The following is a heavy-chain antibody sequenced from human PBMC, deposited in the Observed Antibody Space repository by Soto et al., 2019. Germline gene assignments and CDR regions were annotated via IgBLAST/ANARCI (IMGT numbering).Heavy chain of an antibody. J-gene: IGHJ4*02. CDR1: GGTFSSYA. CDR2: IIPIFGTA. V-gene: IGHV1-69*12. Sequence: QVQLVQSGAEVKKPGSSVKVSCKASGGTFSSYAISWVRQAPGQGLEWMGGIIPIFGTANYAQKFQGRVTSTAEEPTSDAYMELSRLGSEDTAVYFCARDLVGYSSGWYLGGGYFDYWGQGTLVTVSS. D-gene: IGHD6-19*01. CDR3: ARDLVGYSSGWYLGGGYFDY.